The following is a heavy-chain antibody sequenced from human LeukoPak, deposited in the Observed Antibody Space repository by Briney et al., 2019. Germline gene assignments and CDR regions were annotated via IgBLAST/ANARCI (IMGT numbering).Heavy chain of an antibody. CDR3: ARAPPYCSSTSCPLSRGGY. V-gene: IGHV3-21*01. CDR2: ISSSSSYI. CDR1: GFTFSSYS. J-gene: IGHJ4*02. D-gene: IGHD2-2*01. Sequence: GGSLRLSCAASGFTFSSYSMNWVRQAPGKGLEWVSSISSSSSYIYYADSVKGRFTISRDNAKNSLYLQMNSLRAVDTAVYYCARAPPYCSSTSCPLSRGGYWGKGTLVTVS.